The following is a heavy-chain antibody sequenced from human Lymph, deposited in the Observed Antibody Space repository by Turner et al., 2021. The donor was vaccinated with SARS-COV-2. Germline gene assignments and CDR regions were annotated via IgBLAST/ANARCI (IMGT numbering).Heavy chain of an antibody. CDR3: AREDTVMVYDY. V-gene: IGHV3-7*03. CDR1: GLTVTGSW. Sequence: EVQLVESGVGLVQPGGSLRLSCAASGLTVTGSWMSWVRQAAGKGMEWVANIKHDGSEKYYLDSVKGRFTISRDNAKNSLYLQMNSLRAEDTAVYYCAREDTVMVYDYWGQGSLVTVSS. J-gene: IGHJ4*02. CDR2: IKHDGSEK. D-gene: IGHD5-18*01.